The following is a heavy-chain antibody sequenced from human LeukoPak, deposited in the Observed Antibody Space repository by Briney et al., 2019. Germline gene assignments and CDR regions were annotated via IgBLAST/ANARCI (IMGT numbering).Heavy chain of an antibody. Sequence: SETLSLTCTVSGGSISSYYWSWIRQPPGKGLEWIGYVYYSGSANYNPSLKSLVTISVDTSKNQFSLKLSSVTAADTAVYYCARYDVVEGYYFDYWGQGTLVTVSS. CDR3: ARYDVVEGYYFDY. J-gene: IGHJ4*02. CDR1: GGSISSYY. V-gene: IGHV4-59*01. CDR2: VYYSGSA. D-gene: IGHD2-21*01.